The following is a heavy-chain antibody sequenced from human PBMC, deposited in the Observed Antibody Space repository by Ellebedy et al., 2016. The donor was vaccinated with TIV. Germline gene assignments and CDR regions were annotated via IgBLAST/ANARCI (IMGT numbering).Heavy chain of an antibody. CDR1: GYTFTGYY. J-gene: IGHJ6*02. CDR3: ASLATVVTTYYYYGMDV. Sequence: ASVKVSXXASGYTFTGYYMHWVRQAPGQGLEWMGWINPNSGGTNYAQKFQGRVTMTRDTSISTAYMELSRLRSDDTAVYYCASLATVVTTYYYYGMDVWGQGTTVTASS. V-gene: IGHV1-2*02. CDR2: INPNSGGT. D-gene: IGHD4-23*01.